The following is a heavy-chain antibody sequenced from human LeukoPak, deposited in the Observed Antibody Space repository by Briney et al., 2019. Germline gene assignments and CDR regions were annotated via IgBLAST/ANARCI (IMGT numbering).Heavy chain of an antibody. D-gene: IGHD3-16*01. Sequence: GGSLRLSCAASGFTFSSYWMHWVRQAPGKGLVWVSRINSDGSSTSYADSVKGRFTISRDNAKNTLYLQMNSLRAEDTAVYYCACSEALGTDNWGHWFDPWGQGTLVTVSS. J-gene: IGHJ5*02. CDR1: GFTFSSYW. CDR2: INSDGSST. V-gene: IGHV3-74*01. CDR3: ACSEALGTDNWGHWFDP.